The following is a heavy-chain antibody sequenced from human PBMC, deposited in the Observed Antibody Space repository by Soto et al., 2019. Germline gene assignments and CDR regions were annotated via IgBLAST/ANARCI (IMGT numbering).Heavy chain of an antibody. CDR1: GDTFTGDY. J-gene: IGHJ4*02. Sequence: GASVKVSCKASGDTFTGDYMHLVRQAPGQGLEWMGWINHNSGGTNYAQKFKGRVTMTRDTSISTPYMELSRLRSDDTAVYYCARYVVVAATRFFGYWGQGTLVTVSS. CDR2: INHNSGGT. CDR3: ARYVVVAATRFFGY. D-gene: IGHD2-15*01. V-gene: IGHV1-2*02.